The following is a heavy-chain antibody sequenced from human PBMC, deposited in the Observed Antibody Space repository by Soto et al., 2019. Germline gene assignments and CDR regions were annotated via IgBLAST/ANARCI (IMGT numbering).Heavy chain of an antibody. CDR1: GYTFTNFG. CDR2: ISAYNGNT. J-gene: IGHJ4*02. Sequence: QVQLVQSGAEVKKPGASVKVSCKASGYTFTNFGISWVRQAPGQGLEWMGWISAYNGNTNYAQNFQGRVTMTTDTSQSQTYMELRSLRSDDTVMYYCARGVTPIDNGGQGTLLPVSS. V-gene: IGHV1-18*01. CDR3: ARGVTPIDN. D-gene: IGHD2-21*02.